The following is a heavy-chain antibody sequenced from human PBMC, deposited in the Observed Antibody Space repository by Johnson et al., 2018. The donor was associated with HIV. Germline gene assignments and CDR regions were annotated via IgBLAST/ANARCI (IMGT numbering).Heavy chain of an antibody. Sequence: VQLVESGGGLVQPGGSLRLSCAASGFTFSSYDMHWVRQAPGKGLEYVSAISSNGGSTYYANSVKGRFTISRYNSKNTLYLQMGSLRAEDTAVYYCARGIFYDYGWGSSIAFDIWGQGTRVTVSS. CDR3: ARGIFYDYGWGSSIAFDI. CDR1: GFTFSSYD. J-gene: IGHJ3*02. D-gene: IGHD3-16*01. CDR2: ISSNGGST. V-gene: IGHV3-64*01.